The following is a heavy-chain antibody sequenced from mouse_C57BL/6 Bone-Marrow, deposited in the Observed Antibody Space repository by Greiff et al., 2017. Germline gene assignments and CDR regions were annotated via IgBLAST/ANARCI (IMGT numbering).Heavy chain of an antibody. CDR2: IDPSDSYT. CDR3: ARPAYYSNFYAMDY. Sequence: QVQLQQPGAELVMPGASVKLSCKASGYTFTSYWMHWVKQRPGQGLEWIGEIDPSDSYTNYNQKFKGKSPLTVDKSSSTAYMQLISLTSEDSAVYYCARPAYYSNFYAMDYWGQGTSVTVSS. CDR1: GYTFTSYW. V-gene: IGHV1-69*01. J-gene: IGHJ4*01. D-gene: IGHD2-5*01.